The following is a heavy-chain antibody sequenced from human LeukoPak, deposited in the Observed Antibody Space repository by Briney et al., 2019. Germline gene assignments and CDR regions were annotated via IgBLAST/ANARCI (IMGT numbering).Heavy chain of an antibody. V-gene: IGHV4-39*01. CDR1: GGSISNSGYY. CDR3: ARLYYYGSGSYHYYFDY. J-gene: IGHJ4*02. Sequence: SETLSLTCTVSGGSISNSGYYWGWIRQPPGKGLEWIGSIYYSGSTYYNPSLKSRVTISVDTSKTQFSLKLNSVTAADTAVYYCARLYYYGSGSYHYYFDYWGQGTLVTVSS. D-gene: IGHD3-10*01. CDR2: IYYSGST.